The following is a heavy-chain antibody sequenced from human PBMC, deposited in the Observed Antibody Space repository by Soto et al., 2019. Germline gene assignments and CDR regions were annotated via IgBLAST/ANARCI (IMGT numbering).Heavy chain of an antibody. Sequence: QVHLVQSGAEVKKPGASVKVSCKASGYTFTSYGITWVRQAPGQGLEWMGWISAHNGNTDYAQKRQGRVIVTRDTSTSTAYRELRSLRSDATAVYYCARGRYGDYWGRGALVTVSS. J-gene: IGHJ4*02. CDR1: GYTFTSYG. D-gene: IGHD1-1*01. CDR3: ARGRYGDY. CDR2: ISAHNGNT. V-gene: IGHV1-18*01.